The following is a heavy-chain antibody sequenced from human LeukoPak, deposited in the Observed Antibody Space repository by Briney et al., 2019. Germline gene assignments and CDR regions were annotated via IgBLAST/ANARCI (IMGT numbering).Heavy chain of an antibody. CDR2: INWNGGST. D-gene: IGHD2-15*01. J-gene: IGHJ5*02. CDR1: GFTFDDYG. Sequence: GGSLRLSCAASGFTFDDYGMSWVRQAPGKGLEWISGINWNGGSTGYADSVKGRFTISRDNAKNSLYLQMNSLRAEDTAVYYCAREVPQCSGGSCYSGWFDPWGQGTLVTVSS. CDR3: AREVPQCSGGSCYSGWFDP. V-gene: IGHV3-20*04.